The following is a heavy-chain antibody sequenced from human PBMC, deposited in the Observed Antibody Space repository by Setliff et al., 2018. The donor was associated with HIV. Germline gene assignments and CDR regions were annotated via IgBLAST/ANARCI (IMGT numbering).Heavy chain of an antibody. CDR3: ARLSGGMVPNY. Sequence: SETLSLTCAVYGGSFSGYYWSWIRQPPGKGLEWIGEINHSGSTNYNPSLKSRVTISVDTSKNQFSLKLSSVTAADAAVYYCARLSGGMVPNYWGQGTLVTVSS. J-gene: IGHJ4*02. V-gene: IGHV4-34*01. CDR1: GGSFSGYY. D-gene: IGHD3-10*01. CDR2: INHSGST.